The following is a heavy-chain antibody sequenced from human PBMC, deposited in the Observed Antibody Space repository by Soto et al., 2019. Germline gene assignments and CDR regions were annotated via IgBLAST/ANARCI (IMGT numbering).Heavy chain of an antibody. D-gene: IGHD3-16*01. CDR1: GYTFTNFG. CDR3: ARGGTPIDY. CDR2: ISAYNGNT. V-gene: IGHV1-18*01. J-gene: IGHJ4*02. Sequence: QVQLVQSGAEVKKPGASVKVSCKTSGYTFTNFGLSWVRQAPGQGLEWMGWISAYNGNTNYAQNFQGRATMPTDTPTSTAYMELRGLRSGDTAVYYCARGGTPIDYWCQGTRVTFSS.